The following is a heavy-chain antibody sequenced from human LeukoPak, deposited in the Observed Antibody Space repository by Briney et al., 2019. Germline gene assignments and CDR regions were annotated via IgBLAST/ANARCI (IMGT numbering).Heavy chain of an antibody. CDR3: ARRHYDSWPNFDY. D-gene: IGHD3-22*01. V-gene: IGHV4-39*01. CDR2: IYYSGST. Sequence: KPSETLSLTCTVSGGSISSSSYYWGWIRQPPGKGLEWIGSIYYSGSTYYNPSLKSRVTISVDTSKNQFSLKLGSVTAADTAVYYCARRHYDSWPNFDYWGQGTLVTVSS. J-gene: IGHJ4*02. CDR1: GGSISSSSYY.